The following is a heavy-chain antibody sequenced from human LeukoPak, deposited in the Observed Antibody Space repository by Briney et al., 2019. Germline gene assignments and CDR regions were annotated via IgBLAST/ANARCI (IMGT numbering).Heavy chain of an antibody. Sequence: PGGTLRLSCAASGFAFSRNWMHWGRQAPGKGLVWVSRINSDGSATYYADCVKGRFAISRDNAKNTLYLQMNSLRAEDTAVYYCATDPDSGGWSTFDYWGQGTLVTVSS. CDR3: ATDPDSGGWSTFDY. CDR2: INSDGSAT. J-gene: IGHJ4*02. D-gene: IGHD6-19*01. V-gene: IGHV3-74*01. CDR1: GFAFSRNW.